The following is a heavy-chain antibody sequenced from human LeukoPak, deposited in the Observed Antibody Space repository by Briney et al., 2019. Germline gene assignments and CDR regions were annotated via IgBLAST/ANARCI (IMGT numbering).Heavy chain of an antibody. CDR1: GFTFSTYW. CDR2: IKQDGSDR. D-gene: IGHD4-17*01. Sequence: GGSLRLSCAASGFTFSTYWMSWVRQAPGKGLESVANIKQDGSDRYYVDSVKGRFTISRDNAKKSLYLQMNSLRVEDTAVYYCATWGYGGGWGQGTLVTVSS. V-gene: IGHV3-7*01. J-gene: IGHJ4*02. CDR3: ATWGYGGG.